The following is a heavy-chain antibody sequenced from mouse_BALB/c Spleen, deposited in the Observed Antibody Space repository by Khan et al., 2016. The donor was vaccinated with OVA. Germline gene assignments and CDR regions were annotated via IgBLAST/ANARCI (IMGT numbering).Heavy chain of an antibody. CDR1: GYTFTNYW. CDR2: TYPGGGYT. D-gene: IGHD3-3*01. Sequence: VQLQESGAELVRPGTSVKMSCKAAGYTFTNYWIRWVKQRPGHGLEWIGDTYPGGGYTNYNEKFKGKATLTADTSSSTAYMHLSGLTSEDSAIYYCSRSGAAWARCDDMDCWGQGTTLTVSS. J-gene: IGHJ2*01. CDR3: SRSGAAWARCDDMDC. V-gene: IGHV1-63*02.